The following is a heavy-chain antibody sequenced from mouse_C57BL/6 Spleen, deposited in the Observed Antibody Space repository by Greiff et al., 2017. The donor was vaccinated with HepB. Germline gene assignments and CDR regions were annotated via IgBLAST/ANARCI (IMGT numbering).Heavy chain of an antibody. Sequence: VHLVESGPGLVAPSQSLSITCTVSGFSLTSYAISWVRQPPGKGLEWLGVIWTGGGTNYNSALKSRLSISKDNSKSQVFLKMNSLQTDDTARYYCARSHDYDVGYAMDYWGQGTSVTVSS. D-gene: IGHD2-4*01. V-gene: IGHV2-9-1*01. CDR3: ARSHDYDVGYAMDY. CDR2: IWTGGGT. J-gene: IGHJ4*01. CDR1: GFSLTSYA.